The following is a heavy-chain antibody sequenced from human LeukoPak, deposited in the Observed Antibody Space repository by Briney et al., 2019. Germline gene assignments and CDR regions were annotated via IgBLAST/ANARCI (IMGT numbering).Heavy chain of an antibody. V-gene: IGHV3-21*01. CDR1: GFTFSSYA. D-gene: IGHD2-2*01. Sequence: PGGSLRLSCAASGFTFSSYAMSWVRQAPGKGLEWVSSISSSSSYIYYADSVKGRFTISRDNAKNSLYLQMNSLRAEDTAVYYCARGDRDLYCSSTSCYPVLGGQGTLVTVSS. CDR3: ARGDRDLYCSSTSCYPVL. CDR2: ISSSSSYI. J-gene: IGHJ4*02.